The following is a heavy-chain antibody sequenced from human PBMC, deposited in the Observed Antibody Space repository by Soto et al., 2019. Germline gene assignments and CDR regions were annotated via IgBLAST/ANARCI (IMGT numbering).Heavy chain of an antibody. J-gene: IGHJ4*02. CDR2: FDPEDGET. V-gene: IGHV1-24*01. CDR1: GYTLTELS. Sequence: EASVKVSCKVSGYTLTELSMHWVRQAPGKGLEWMGGFDPEDGETIYAQKFQGRVTMTEDTSTDTAYMELSSLRADDTAVYYCAREYYDLLTGYSGFDYWGQGTLVTVSS. CDR3: AREYYDLLTGYSGFDY. D-gene: IGHD3-9*01.